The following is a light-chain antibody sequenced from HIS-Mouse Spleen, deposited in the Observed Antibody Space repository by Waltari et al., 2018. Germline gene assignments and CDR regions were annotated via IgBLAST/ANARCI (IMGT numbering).Light chain of an antibody. CDR3: SSYTSSSPWV. J-gene: IGLJ3*02. Sequence: QSALTQPASVSGSPGQSITISCTGTSSDVGGYNYVSWYQQHPGKAPKRMIYDVSNRPSGVSNRFSGSKSGNTASLTISGLQAEDEADYYCSSYTSSSPWVFGGGTKLTVL. CDR1: SSDVGGYNY. CDR2: DVS. V-gene: IGLV2-14*03.